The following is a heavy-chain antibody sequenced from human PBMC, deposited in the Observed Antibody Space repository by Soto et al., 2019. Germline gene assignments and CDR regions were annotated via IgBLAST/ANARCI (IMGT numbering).Heavy chain of an antibody. J-gene: IGHJ4*02. Sequence: PSETLSLTCTVSGGSITTYYWSWIRHPPGKGLEWIGYIYASGGANYNPSLKTRVAMSVDTSKNQFSLKVTSVTAADTAVYYCARGADFWSGYYGDYWGQGTLVTVS. CDR2: IYASGGA. CDR1: GGSITTYY. V-gene: IGHV4-59*01. CDR3: ARGADFWSGYYGDY. D-gene: IGHD3-3*01.